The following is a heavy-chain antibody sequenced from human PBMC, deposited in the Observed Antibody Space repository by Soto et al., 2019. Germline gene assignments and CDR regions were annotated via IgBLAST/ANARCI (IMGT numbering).Heavy chain of an antibody. Sequence: GGSLRLSCAASGFTFSDYAMSWVRQAPGKGLEWVSSISSGGGSPYYAASVKGRFTISRNNSKNPLFLQMNSLRAEDTAVYYCAKGDGRIVPRHFDYWGQGTLVTVSS. V-gene: IGHV3-23*01. CDR2: ISSGGGSP. CDR3: AKGDGRIVPRHFDY. J-gene: IGHJ4*02. D-gene: IGHD1-26*01. CDR1: GFTFSDYA.